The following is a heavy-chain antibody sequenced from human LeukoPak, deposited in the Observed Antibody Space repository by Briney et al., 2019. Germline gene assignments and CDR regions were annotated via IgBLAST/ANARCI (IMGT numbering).Heavy chain of an antibody. CDR2: IYYSGST. J-gene: IGHJ4*02. D-gene: IGHD5-18*01. Sequence: SETLSLTCTVSGGSISSSNYYWGWIRQPPGKGLEWIGSIYYSGSTYYNPSLKSRATISVDTSKNQFSLKLSSVTAADTTVYYCASQTGYSYGSLYYFDYWGQGTLVTVSS. CDR1: GGSISSSNYY. CDR3: ASQTGYSYGSLYYFDY. V-gene: IGHV4-39*01.